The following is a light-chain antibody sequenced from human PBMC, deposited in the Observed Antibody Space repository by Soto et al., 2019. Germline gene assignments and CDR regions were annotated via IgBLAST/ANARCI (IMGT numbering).Light chain of an antibody. CDR1: QSISIY. CDR2: AAS. CDR3: QQYNTYST. Sequence: DIQMTQSPSSLSASVGDRVTITCRASQSISIYLNWYQQKPGKAPKLLIYAASSLQSGVPARFSGSGSGTEFTLTISSLQPDDFATYYCQQYNTYSTFGQGTRLEIK. V-gene: IGKV1-39*01. J-gene: IGKJ5*01.